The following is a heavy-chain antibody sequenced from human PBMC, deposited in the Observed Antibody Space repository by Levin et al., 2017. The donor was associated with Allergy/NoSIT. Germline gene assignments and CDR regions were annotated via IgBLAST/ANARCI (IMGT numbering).Heavy chain of an antibody. CDR1: GGSIKGYY. J-gene: IGHJ4*02. V-gene: IGHV4-59*01. D-gene: IGHD2-21*01. CDR2: IYYNGDT. Sequence: SETLSLTCTVAGGSIKGYYWSWIRQPPGKGLEWIGNIYYNGDTKYNPSLESRVIISLGTSENHFSLKVKSVTAADTAVYYCARFTNCDNVCWFIGYWGQGTLITVSS. CDR3: ARFTNCDNVCWFIGY.